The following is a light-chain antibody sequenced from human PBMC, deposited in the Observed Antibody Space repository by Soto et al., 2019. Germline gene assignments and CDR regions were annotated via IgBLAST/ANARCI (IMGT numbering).Light chain of an antibody. CDR1: HTVANF. Sequence: DTVLIQSPATLSLSPGERATLSCRASHTVANFLAWYQQKAGQAPRLLIYDVSNRATGIPARFSGSGSGTDFTLTISSLEPDDFAVYYRQQRSNWPPTFGGGTNVEIK. J-gene: IGKJ4*01. CDR3: QQRSNWPPT. CDR2: DVS. V-gene: IGKV3-11*01.